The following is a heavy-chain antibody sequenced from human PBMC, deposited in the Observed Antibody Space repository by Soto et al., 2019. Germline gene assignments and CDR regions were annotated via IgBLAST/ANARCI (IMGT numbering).Heavy chain of an antibody. CDR1: GFTFSSYG. CDR3: AKARVRIVGANSFDY. J-gene: IGHJ4*02. V-gene: IGHV3-30*18. Sequence: QVQLVESGGGVVQPGRSLRLSCVASGFTFSSYGMHWVRQPPSKGLEWVALISDNGDKRYYADSVKGRFTISRDNSKNTLYLQMNGLRPGDTAVYFCAKARVRIVGANSFDYWGQGSLVTVSS. CDR2: ISDNGDKR. D-gene: IGHD1-26*01.